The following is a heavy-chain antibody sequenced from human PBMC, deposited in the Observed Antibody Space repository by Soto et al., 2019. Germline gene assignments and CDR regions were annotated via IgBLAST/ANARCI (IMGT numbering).Heavy chain of an antibody. Sequence: EVQLVESGGGLVKPGGSLRLSCAASGFNLSHPWMTWVRQAAGKGLEWVGHIKSETDGGTADYAAPVKGRITISRDDSKNTVYLQMNSLKTEDTAVYYCTTGIYYAILTGYHNVAYWGQGTLVTVSS. D-gene: IGHD3-9*01. V-gene: IGHV3-15*01. CDR2: IKSETDGGTA. J-gene: IGHJ4*02. CDR3: TTGIYYAILTGYHNVAY. CDR1: GFNLSHPW.